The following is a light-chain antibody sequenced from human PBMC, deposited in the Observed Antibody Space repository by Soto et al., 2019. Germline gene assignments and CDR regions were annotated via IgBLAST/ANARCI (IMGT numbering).Light chain of an antibody. J-gene: IGLJ2*01. V-gene: IGLV3-1*01. CDR2: QDT. CDR1: ELGDKY. Sequence: SYELTQPPSVSVSPGQTASITCSGDELGDKYACWFQQKPGQSPVLVIYQDTKRASGIPERFSGSSSGSTATLTISGTQAVDEADYYCQAWDSSIATFGGGTQLTVL. CDR3: QAWDSSIAT.